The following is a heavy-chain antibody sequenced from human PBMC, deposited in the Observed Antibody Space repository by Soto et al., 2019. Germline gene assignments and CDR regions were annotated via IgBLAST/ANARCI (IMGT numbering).Heavy chain of an antibody. CDR3: ARDYHYALEVHGYFDF. CDR2: VYRSGAA. Sequence: SETLSLTCTLSGYSISTGYYWAWVRESPGKGLEWIGSVYRSGAAYYSPTLKSRVTISVDTSKNQFSLHLKSVTAADAAVYYCARDYHYALEVHGYFDFWGQGTPVTVSS. D-gene: IGHD4-17*01. V-gene: IGHV4-38-2*02. CDR1: GYSISTGYY. J-gene: IGHJ4*02.